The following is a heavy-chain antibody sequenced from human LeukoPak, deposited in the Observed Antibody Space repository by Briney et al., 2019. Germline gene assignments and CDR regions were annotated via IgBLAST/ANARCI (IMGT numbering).Heavy chain of an antibody. Sequence: PGGSLRLSCAAPGFTFSDYAMHWVRQAPGKGLELVAVISYGGSNEYYADSVQGRFTISSDNFKNTLYLHMTSVRAQDTAVYYCARNNQITGFFGMDVWRQGTTLTVSS. CDR1: GFTFSDYA. CDR3: ARNNQITGFFGMDV. V-gene: IGHV3-30*04. J-gene: IGHJ6*02. CDR2: ISYGGSNE. D-gene: IGHD1-20*01.